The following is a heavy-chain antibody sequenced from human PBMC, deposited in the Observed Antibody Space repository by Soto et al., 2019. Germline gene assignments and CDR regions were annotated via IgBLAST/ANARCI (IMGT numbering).Heavy chain of an antibody. D-gene: IGHD3-22*01. V-gene: IGHV1-18*01. J-gene: IGHJ4*02. CDR2: ISAYNGNT. CDR3: ARPYYYDSSGYYWGVAYVY. CDR1: GYTFTSYG. Sequence: ASVKVSCKASGYTFTSYGISWVRQAPGQGLEWMGWISAYNGNTNYAQKLQGRVTMTTDTSTSTAYMELRSLRSDDTAVYYCARPYYYDSSGYYWGVAYVYWDLG.